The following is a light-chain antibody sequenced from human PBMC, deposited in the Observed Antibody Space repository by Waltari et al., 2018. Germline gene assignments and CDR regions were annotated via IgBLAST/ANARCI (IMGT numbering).Light chain of an antibody. J-gene: IGKJ3*01. CDR2: WAS. V-gene: IGKV4-1*01. CDR3: QQYYFSPPT. Sequence: DIVMTQSPDSLSLSLGERATINCKSSHDLLYSSTNKNYLAWYQQKAGQPPKLLIYWASTRQSVVPERFSGSGSGTDFTLTITSLQAEDVSVYYCQQYYFSPPTFGPGTKVDFK. CDR1: HDLLYSSTNKNY.